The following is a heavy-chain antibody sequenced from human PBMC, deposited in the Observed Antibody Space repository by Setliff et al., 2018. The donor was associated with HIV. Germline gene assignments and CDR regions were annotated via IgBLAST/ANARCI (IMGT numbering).Heavy chain of an antibody. Sequence: RASVKVSCKASGYSFTTYAMHWVRQAPGQGLEWMGWINGDYGTTKYSQRFQGRVTITRDTSASTAYMELNCLTAEDTAVYFCARAVFWSGSPYYKGMDVWGQGTTVTVSS. CDR1: GYSFTTYA. CDR2: INGDYGTT. D-gene: IGHD3-3*01. CDR3: ARAVFWSGSPYYKGMDV. J-gene: IGHJ6*02. V-gene: IGHV1-3*01.